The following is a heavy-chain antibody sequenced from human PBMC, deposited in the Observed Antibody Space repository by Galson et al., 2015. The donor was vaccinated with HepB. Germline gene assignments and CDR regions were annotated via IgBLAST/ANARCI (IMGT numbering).Heavy chain of an antibody. CDR1: GGTFSSYA. D-gene: IGHD6-13*01. V-gene: IGHV1-69*13. CDR2: IIPIFGTA. Sequence: SVKVSCKASGGTFSSYAISWVRQAPGQGLGWMGGIIPIFGTANYAQKFQGRVTITADESTSTAYMELSSLRSEDTAVYYCARQQRRTAPRYFDLWGRGTLVTVSS. J-gene: IGHJ2*01. CDR3: ARQQRRTAPRYFDL.